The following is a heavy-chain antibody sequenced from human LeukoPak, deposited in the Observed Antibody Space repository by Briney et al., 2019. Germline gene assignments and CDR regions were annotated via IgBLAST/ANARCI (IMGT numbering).Heavy chain of an antibody. V-gene: IGHV3-23*01. CDR2: ISGSGGST. CDR1: GFTFSSYA. Sequence: GGSLRLSCAASGFTFSSYAMSWVRQAPGKGLEWVSAISGSGGSTYYADSVKGRFTISRDNSKNTPYLQMNSLRAEDTAVYYCAKAPMVRGAVFDYWGQGTLVTVSS. CDR3: AKAPMVRGAVFDY. J-gene: IGHJ4*02. D-gene: IGHD3-10*01.